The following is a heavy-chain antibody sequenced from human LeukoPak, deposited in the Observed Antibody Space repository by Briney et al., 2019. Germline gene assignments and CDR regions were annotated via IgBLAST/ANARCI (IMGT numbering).Heavy chain of an antibody. CDR2: THHTGST. D-gene: IGHD6-19*01. Sequence: SETLSLTCGVYGGSFSGYYWGWIRQPPGKGLEWSGETHHTGSTNYNPSLKSRVTISVDTSKKQFSLNLSSMTAADTAVYYCARISDSGWPGGFSHYYGMDVWGQGTTVTVSS. CDR1: GGSFSGYY. V-gene: IGHV4-34*01. CDR3: ARISDSGWPGGFSHYYGMDV. J-gene: IGHJ6*02.